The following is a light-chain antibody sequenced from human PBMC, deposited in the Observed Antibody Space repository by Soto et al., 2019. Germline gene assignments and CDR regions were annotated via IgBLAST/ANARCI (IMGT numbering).Light chain of an antibody. CDR3: SSYTVRGTIV. J-gene: IGLJ1*01. CDR2: DVS. Sequence: QSALTQPASVSGSPGQSITVSCTGTSSDVGGYNYVSWYQQHPGKAPKLIIYDVSVRPSGVSDRFSASKSGNTASLTISGLQAEDEADYYCSSYTVRGTIVFGGGTKLTVL. CDR1: SSDVGGYNY. V-gene: IGLV2-14*03.